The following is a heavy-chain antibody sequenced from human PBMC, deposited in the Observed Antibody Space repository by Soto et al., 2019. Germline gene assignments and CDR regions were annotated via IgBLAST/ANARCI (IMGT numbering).Heavy chain of an antibody. J-gene: IGHJ5*02. Sequence: SETLSLTCTVSGGSISSGGYYWSWIRQHPGKGLEWIGYIYYSGSTYYNPSLKSRVTISVDTSKNQFSLKLSSVTAADTAVYYCAREFQFQKDMVPGVWWCDPWGQGTLVTVSS. CDR3: AREFQFQKDMVPGVWWCDP. D-gene: IGHD2-15*01. V-gene: IGHV4-31*03. CDR1: GGSISSGGYY. CDR2: IYYSGST.